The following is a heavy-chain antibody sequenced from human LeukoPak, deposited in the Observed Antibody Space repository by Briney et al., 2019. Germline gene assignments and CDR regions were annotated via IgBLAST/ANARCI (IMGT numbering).Heavy chain of an antibody. Sequence: SETLSLTCTVYAGSISGYYWSWIRQPPGKGLEWIGYIYYSGSTYYNPSLKSRVTISVDTSKNQFSLKLSSVTAANTAVYYCARDATVTTNWFDPWGQGTLVTVSS. V-gene: IGHV4-30-4*08. CDR1: AGSISGYY. CDR3: ARDATVTTNWFDP. J-gene: IGHJ5*02. CDR2: IYYSGST. D-gene: IGHD4-11*01.